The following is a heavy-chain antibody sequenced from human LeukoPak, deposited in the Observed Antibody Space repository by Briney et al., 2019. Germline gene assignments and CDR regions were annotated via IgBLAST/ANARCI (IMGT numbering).Heavy chain of an antibody. CDR3: AKDKGYKSSSWYFDY. CDR1: GFTFDDYA. J-gene: IGHJ4*02. Sequence: GGSLRLSCAASGFTFDDYAMHWVRHAPGKGLEWASGISWNSGSIGYADSVKGRFTISRDNAKNSLYLQMNSLRAEDMALYYCAKDKGYKSSSWYFDYWGQGTLVTVSS. V-gene: IGHV3-9*03. D-gene: IGHD6-13*01. CDR2: ISWNSGSI.